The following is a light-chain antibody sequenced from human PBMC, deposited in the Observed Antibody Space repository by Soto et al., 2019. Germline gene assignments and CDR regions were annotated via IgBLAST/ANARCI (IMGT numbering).Light chain of an antibody. J-gene: IGKJ3*01. Sequence: DIQMTQSPSSLSASVGDRVSFTCQASQDISKFLNWYQHKPGQAPSLLIYDASKSQFGVPSRFSGSGSGTDFNFTISSLQPEDNATYYCQQDDNRPFTFGPGTKVDVK. CDR1: QDISKF. CDR3: QQDDNRPFT. CDR2: DAS. V-gene: IGKV1-33*01.